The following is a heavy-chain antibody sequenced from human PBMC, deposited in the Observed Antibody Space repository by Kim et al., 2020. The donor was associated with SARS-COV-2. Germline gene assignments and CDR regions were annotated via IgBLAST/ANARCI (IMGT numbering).Heavy chain of an antibody. V-gene: IGHV3-11*03. CDR1: GFTFSDYY. Sequence: GGSLRLSCAASGFTFSDYYMSWIRQAPGKGLEWVSYISSSSSYTNYADSVKGRFTISRDNAKNSLYLQMNSLRAEDTAVYYCARYIGGDERYYYGMDVWGQGTTVTVSS. CDR3: ARYIGGDERYYYGMDV. J-gene: IGHJ6*02. CDR2: ISSSSSYT. D-gene: IGHD4-17*01.